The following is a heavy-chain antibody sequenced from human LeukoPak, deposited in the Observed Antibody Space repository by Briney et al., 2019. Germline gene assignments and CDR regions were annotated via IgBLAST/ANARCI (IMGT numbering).Heavy chain of an antibody. CDR3: ARHYGSGSYSLDY. D-gene: IGHD3-10*01. V-gene: IGHV3-30*03. Sequence: SCKASGGTFSSYGMHWVRQAPGKGLEWVAVISYDGSNKYYADSVKGRFTISRDNSKNTLYLQMNSLRAEDTAVYYCARHYGSGSYSLDYWGQGTLVTVSS. CDR2: ISYDGSNK. CDR1: GGTFSSYG. J-gene: IGHJ4*02.